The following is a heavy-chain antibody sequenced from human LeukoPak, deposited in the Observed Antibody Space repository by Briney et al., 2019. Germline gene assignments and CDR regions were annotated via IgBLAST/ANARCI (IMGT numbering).Heavy chain of an antibody. D-gene: IGHD4-17*01. J-gene: IGHJ3*02. V-gene: IGHV3-11*01. CDR1: GFTFSDHY. Sequence: GGSLRLSCAASGFTFSDHYMSWIRQAPGKGLEWVSYISGSGSTIYYADSVKGRFTISRDNAKNSLYLQMDSLRADDTAVYYCARGGHDYGRSGGVFDIWGQGTMVTVSS. CDR2: ISGSGSTI. CDR3: ARGGHDYGRSGGVFDI.